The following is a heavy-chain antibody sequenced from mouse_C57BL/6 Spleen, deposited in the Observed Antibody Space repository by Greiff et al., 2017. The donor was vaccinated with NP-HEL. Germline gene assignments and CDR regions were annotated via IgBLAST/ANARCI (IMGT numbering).Heavy chain of an antibody. V-gene: IGHV5-17*01. D-gene: IGHD2-3*01. CDR3: ARRDGYYLFDY. CDR2: ISSGSSTI. Sequence: EVNLVESGGGLEKPGGSLKLSCAASGFTFSDYGMHWVRQAPEKGLEWVAYISSGSSTIYYADTVKGRFTISRDNAKNTLFLQMTSLRSEDTAMYYCARRDGYYLFDYWGQGTTLTVSS. J-gene: IGHJ2*01. CDR1: GFTFSDYG.